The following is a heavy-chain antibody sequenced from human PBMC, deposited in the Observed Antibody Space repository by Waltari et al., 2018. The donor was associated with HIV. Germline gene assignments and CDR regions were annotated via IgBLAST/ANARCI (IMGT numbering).Heavy chain of an antibody. V-gene: IGHV3-74*01. Sequence: EVQLVASVRGLVQPGGSLTLSCAASGFPFSSYWMHWVRQAPGKGLVWVSRINSDGSSTSYADSVKGRFTISRDNAKNTLYLQMNSLRAEDTAVYYCARGGGLLGAFDIWGQGTMVTVSS. J-gene: IGHJ3*02. CDR1: GFPFSSYW. D-gene: IGHD2-15*01. CDR2: INSDGSST. CDR3: ARGGGLLGAFDI.